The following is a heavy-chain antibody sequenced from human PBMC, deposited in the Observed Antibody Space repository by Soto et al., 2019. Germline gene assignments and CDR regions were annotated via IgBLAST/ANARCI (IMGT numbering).Heavy chain of an antibody. J-gene: IGHJ4*02. Sequence: RLSCAASGFTFSSYAMSWVRQAPGKGLEWVSAISGSGGSTYYADSVKGRFTISRDNSKNTLYLQMNSLRAEDTAVYYCAKDAPPYYYDSSGTLGYYFDYWGQGTLVTVSS. CDR1: GFTFSSYA. D-gene: IGHD3-22*01. CDR2: ISGSGGST. V-gene: IGHV3-23*01. CDR3: AKDAPPYYYDSSGTLGYYFDY.